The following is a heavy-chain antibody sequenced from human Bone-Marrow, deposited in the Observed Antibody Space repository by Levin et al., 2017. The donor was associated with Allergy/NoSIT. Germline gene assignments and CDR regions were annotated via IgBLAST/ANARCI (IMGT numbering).Heavy chain of an antibody. Sequence: GGSLRLSCVASGFSFSNYAMNWVRQAPGKGLEYVSAISTNGGSTYHASSVKGRFTISRDNSKNTLYLQMGSLRSEDMAMYYCARESRGSNGPSDYWGQGTLVGVS. D-gene: IGHD5-18*01. CDR3: ARESRGSNGPSDY. CDR1: GFSFSNYA. J-gene: IGHJ4*02. V-gene: IGHV3-64*01. CDR2: ISTNGGST.